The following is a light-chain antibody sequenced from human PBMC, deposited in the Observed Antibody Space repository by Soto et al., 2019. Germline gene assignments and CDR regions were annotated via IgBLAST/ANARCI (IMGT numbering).Light chain of an antibody. CDR2: KTS. Sequence: DVQMTQSPSSLSPYVGDRVTITCRASQSFNTWLAWYQQKPGKAPKLLIYKTSILESGVPSRFSGSKSGTEFTLTITILQPEDSATYYCQQYNSYPYTLGQGTKVDIK. V-gene: IGKV1-5*03. J-gene: IGKJ2*01. CDR1: QSFNTW. CDR3: QQYNSYPYT.